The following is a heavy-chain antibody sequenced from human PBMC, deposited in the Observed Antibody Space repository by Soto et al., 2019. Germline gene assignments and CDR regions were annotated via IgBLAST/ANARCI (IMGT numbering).Heavy chain of an antibody. D-gene: IGHD2-15*01. J-gene: IGHJ4*02. CDR1: GFIFSEST. V-gene: IGHV3-64D*06. Sequence: GGALRLSCSASGFIFSESTIYWVRQVPGKGLEAISAVSTSGRSTYYADSVKDRFTISRDNSKNTLFLQMGSLRPEDTAIYYCVKQAHGLDGVAFDYWGQGTQVTVS. CDR3: VKQAHGLDGVAFDY. CDR2: VSTSGRST.